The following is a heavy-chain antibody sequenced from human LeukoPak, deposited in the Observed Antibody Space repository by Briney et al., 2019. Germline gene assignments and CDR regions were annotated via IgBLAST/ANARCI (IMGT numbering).Heavy chain of an antibody. J-gene: IGHJ3*02. D-gene: IGHD3-10*01. Sequence: KASETLSLTCTVSGGSISSSSYYWGWIRQPPGKGLEWIGSIFYSGSTYYNPSLKSRVTISVDTSKNQFSLKLSSVAAADTAVYYCAAPSMVRGVLGAFDIWGQGTMVTVSS. V-gene: IGHV4-39*07. CDR2: IFYSGST. CDR1: GGSISSSSYY. CDR3: AAPSMVRGVLGAFDI.